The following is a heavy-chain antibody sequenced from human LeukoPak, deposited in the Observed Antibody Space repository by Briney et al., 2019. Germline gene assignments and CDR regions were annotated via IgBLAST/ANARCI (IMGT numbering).Heavy chain of an antibody. V-gene: IGHV3-7*03. CDR1: GFTFSTYW. J-gene: IGHJ4*02. Sequence: GGSLRLSCAASGFTFSTYWMSWVRQAPGKGLECVANIKRDGSEKYYVDSVKGRFTIFKDDAKSSLYLQMNSLRAEDTAVYFCARVYTGNRWHFDYWGQGTLVTVSS. CDR2: IKRDGSEK. CDR3: ARVYTGNRWHFDY. D-gene: IGHD2-2*02.